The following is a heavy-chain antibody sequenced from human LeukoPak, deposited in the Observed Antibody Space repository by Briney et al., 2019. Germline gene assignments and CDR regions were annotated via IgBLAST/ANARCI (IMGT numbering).Heavy chain of an antibody. V-gene: IGHV4-39*01. D-gene: IGHD1-14*01. Sequence: PSESLSLTCTVSGGSISSSNYYWGWISQPPGKGLEWIGSFYYSGSTYYNPSLKSRVTISVDTSKNQFSLNLRSVTAADTAVYYCARLSGSTGPRERGIYYYYGFDVWGQGTTVTVS. CDR2: FYYSGST. CDR1: GGSISSSNYY. J-gene: IGHJ6*02. CDR3: ARLSGSTGPRERGIYYYYGFDV.